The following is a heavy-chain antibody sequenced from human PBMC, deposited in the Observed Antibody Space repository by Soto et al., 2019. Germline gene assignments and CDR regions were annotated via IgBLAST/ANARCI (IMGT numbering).Heavy chain of an antibody. D-gene: IGHD3-22*01. CDR3: GRDPYYYDSSGYYFDY. CDR1: GFTFSSYG. Sequence: QVQLVESGGGVVQPGRSLRLSCAASGFTFSSYGMHWVRQAPGKGLEWVAVIWYDGSNKYYADSVKGRFTISRDNSKNTLYLQMNSLRAEDTAVYYCGRDPYYYDSSGYYFDYWGQGTLVTVSS. V-gene: IGHV3-33*01. J-gene: IGHJ4*02. CDR2: IWYDGSNK.